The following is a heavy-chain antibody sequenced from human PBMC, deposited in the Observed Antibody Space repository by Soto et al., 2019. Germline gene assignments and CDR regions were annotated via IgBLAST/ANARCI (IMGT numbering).Heavy chain of an antibody. CDR3: ARDNDRPQLGGNYYYILDV. Sequence: QVQLEQSGAEVKKPGSSVKVSCKASGGTFRTAAVSWVRQAPGQGLEWMGGIMPVFRTPDYAQKFHGRVTITADESTSTSYVEWRGPRSDDTAVYYCARDNDRPQLGGNYYYILDVWGQGTTITVSS. J-gene: IGHJ6*02. D-gene: IGHD2-8*01. V-gene: IGHV1-69*12. CDR2: IMPVFRTP. CDR1: GGTFRTAA.